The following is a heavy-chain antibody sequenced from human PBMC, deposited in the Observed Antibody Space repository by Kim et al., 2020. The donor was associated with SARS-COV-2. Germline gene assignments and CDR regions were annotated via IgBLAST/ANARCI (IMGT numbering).Heavy chain of an antibody. D-gene: IGHD6-19*01. Sequence: ASVKVSCKASGYTFTSYAMNWVRQAPGQGLEWMGWINTNTGNPTYAQGFTGRFVFSLDTSVSTAYLQISSLKAEDTAVYYCAREILAGTRLGLVGDWYYYYYGMDVWGQGTTVTVSS. CDR3: AREILAGTRLGLVGDWYYYYYGMDV. CDR1: GYTFTSYA. J-gene: IGHJ6*02. V-gene: IGHV7-4-1*02. CDR2: INTNTGNP.